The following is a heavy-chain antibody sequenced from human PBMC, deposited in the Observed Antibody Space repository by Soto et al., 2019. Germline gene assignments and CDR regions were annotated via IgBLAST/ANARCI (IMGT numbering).Heavy chain of an antibody. D-gene: IGHD4-17*01. CDR2: IYYSGST. Sequence: SETLSLTCTVSGGSISSGGYYWSWIRQHPGKGLEWIGYIYYSGSTYYNPSLKSRVTISVDTSKNQFSVKLSSVTAADTAVYYCARDYATVSPGAFDIWGQGTMVTVSS. J-gene: IGHJ3*02. V-gene: IGHV4-31*03. CDR3: ARDYATVSPGAFDI. CDR1: GGSISSGGYY.